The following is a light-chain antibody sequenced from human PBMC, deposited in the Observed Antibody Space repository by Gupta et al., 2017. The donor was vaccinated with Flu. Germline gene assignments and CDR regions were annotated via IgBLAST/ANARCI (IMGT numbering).Light chain of an antibody. J-gene: IGLJ3*02. Sequence: SYILTQAPSISVAPGQTARISCGGSSIGSKSVHCYQPQPGQAPVVLLYDDKDRRSGIPERFSGSNSGNAATLTISGVEAGEEADYFCQVWDGSSDTILVFGGGTKLTVL. V-gene: IGLV3-21*02. CDR3: QVWDGSSDTILV. CDR1: SIGSKS. CDR2: DDK.